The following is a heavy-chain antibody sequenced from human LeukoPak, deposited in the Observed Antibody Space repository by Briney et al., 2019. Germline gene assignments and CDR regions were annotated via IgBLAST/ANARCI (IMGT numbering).Heavy chain of an antibody. CDR2: MNQDGSEK. CDR1: GFTFSSYS. D-gene: IGHD2-2*03. CDR3: ARVPYGSSPHFDY. J-gene: IGHJ4*02. V-gene: IGHV3-7*01. Sequence: GGSLRLSCAASGFTFSSYSMSWVRQAPGKGLEWVANMNQDGSEKHYVDSVKGRFTISRDNAQNSLYLQMNSLRVEDTAVYYCARVPYGSSPHFDYWGQGTLVTVSS.